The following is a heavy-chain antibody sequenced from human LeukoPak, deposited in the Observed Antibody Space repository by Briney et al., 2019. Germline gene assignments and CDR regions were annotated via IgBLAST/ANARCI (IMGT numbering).Heavy chain of an antibody. CDR2: INWSGGST. Sequence: GGSLRLSCAASGFTFDDYGMTWVRQAPGKGLEWVSGINWSGGSTSYADSVKGRFTISRDNAKNSLYLQMNSLRAEDMALYYCAKEGYSSSSGFDYWGQGTLVTVSS. J-gene: IGHJ4*02. CDR1: GFTFDDYG. V-gene: IGHV3-20*04. CDR3: AKEGYSSSSGFDY. D-gene: IGHD6-6*01.